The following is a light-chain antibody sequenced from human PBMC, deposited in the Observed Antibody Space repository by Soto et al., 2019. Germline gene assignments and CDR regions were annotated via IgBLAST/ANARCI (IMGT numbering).Light chain of an antibody. CDR3: QQYNNWRT. J-gene: IGKJ1*01. V-gene: IGKV3-15*01. CDR2: GVS. CDR1: QSVNNN. Sequence: EIVMTQSPATLSVFPGERATLSCRASQSVNNNLAWYQQKPGQAPRLLIHGVSTRATGIPARFSGSGSGTEFTLTIRSRQSEDFAVYYCQQYNNWRTFGQGTKVDIK.